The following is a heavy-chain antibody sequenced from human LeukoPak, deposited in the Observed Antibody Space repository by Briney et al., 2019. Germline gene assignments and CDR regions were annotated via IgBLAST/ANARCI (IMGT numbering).Heavy chain of an antibody. Sequence: SETLSLTCTVSGGSISSSSYYWGWIRQPPGKGLEWIGSIYYSGSTYYNPSLKSRVTISVDTSKNQFSLKLSSVTAADTAVYYCARDRSSRREFQHWGQGTLVTVSS. V-gene: IGHV4-39*07. CDR1: GGSISSSSYY. CDR3: ARDRSSRREFQH. J-gene: IGHJ1*01. CDR2: IYYSGST. D-gene: IGHD6-13*01.